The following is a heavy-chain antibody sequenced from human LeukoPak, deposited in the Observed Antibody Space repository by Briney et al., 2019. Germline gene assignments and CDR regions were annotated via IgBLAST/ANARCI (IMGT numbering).Heavy chain of an antibody. V-gene: IGHV3-33*08. CDR3: ARDLEIGSSSYYFDY. Sequence: PGRSLRLSCAASGFTFSNYAMHWVRQAPGKGLEWVAVIWYDGSNKYYADSVRGRFTISRDNFKNTLYLQMNSLRAEDTAVYYCARDLEIGSSSYYFDYWGQGTLVTVSS. J-gene: IGHJ4*02. D-gene: IGHD3-3*01. CDR2: IWYDGSNK. CDR1: GFTFSNYA.